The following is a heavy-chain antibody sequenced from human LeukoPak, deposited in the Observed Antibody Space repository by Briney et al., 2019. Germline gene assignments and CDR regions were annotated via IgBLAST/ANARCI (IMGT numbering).Heavy chain of an antibody. CDR2: ISAYNGNT. D-gene: IGHD6-13*01. V-gene: IGHV1-18*01. CDR3: ARDSEGAAGFDFDY. CDR1: GYTFTSYG. J-gene: IGHJ4*02. Sequence: ASVTVSCKASGYTFTSYGISWVRQAPGQGLEWMGWISAYNGNTNYAQKLQGRVTMTTDTSTSTAYMELRSLRSDDTAVYYCARDSEGAAGFDFDYWGQGTLVTVSS.